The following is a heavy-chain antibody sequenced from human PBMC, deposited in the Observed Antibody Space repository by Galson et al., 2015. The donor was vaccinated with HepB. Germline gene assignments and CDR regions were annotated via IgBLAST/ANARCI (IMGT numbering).Heavy chain of an antibody. Sequence: SVKVSCKASGYTFTGYYMHWVRQAPGQGLEWMGWINPNSGGTNYAQKFQGWVTMTRDTSISTAYMELSRLRSDDTAVYYCARSYSSSPHLDIWGQGTMVTVSS. CDR3: ARSYSSSPHLDI. CDR1: GYTFTGYY. J-gene: IGHJ3*02. D-gene: IGHD6-13*01. CDR2: INPNSGGT. V-gene: IGHV1-2*04.